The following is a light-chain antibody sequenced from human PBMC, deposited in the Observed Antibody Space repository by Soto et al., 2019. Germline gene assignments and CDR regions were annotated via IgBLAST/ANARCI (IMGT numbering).Light chain of an antibody. V-gene: IGKV1-33*01. CDR3: QQYDSLPLT. Sequence: IQMTQSPSSLSASVGDRVTITCQASQGITNYLNWYQQKPGKAPKLLIYDASNLETGDPSRFSGSGSGSDFTFTISSLRPEDIATYYCQQYDSLPLTFGGATEVDIK. J-gene: IGKJ4*01. CDR1: QGITNY. CDR2: DAS.